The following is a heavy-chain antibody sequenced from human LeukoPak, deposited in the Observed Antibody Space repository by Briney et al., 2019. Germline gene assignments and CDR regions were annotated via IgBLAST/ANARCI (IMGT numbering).Heavy chain of an antibody. V-gene: IGHV3-73*01. CDR3: TSNTRNIRGGFFYYYYGMDA. CDR2: IRSKANSYAT. D-gene: IGHD3-10*01. CDR1: GFTFSGSA. Sequence: GGSLRLSCAASGFTFSGSAMHWVRQASGKGLEWVGRIRSKANSYATAYAASVKGRFTISRDDSKNTAYLQMNSLKTEDTAVYYCTSNTRNIRGGFFYYYYGMDAWGQGTTVTVSS. J-gene: IGHJ6*02.